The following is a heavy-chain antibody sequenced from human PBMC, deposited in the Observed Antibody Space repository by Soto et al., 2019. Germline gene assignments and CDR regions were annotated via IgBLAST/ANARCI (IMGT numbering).Heavy chain of an antibody. V-gene: IGHV3-48*01. D-gene: IGHD2-2*01. CDR2: ISSSSGTI. Sequence: GRSLRQYCSASRYPFTPYSMNWLRQAPGKGLEWVSYISSSSGTIYYADSVKGRFTISRDNAKNSLYLQMNSLRAEDTAVYYCARDTEYQPLRYCCGQGTLVTVSS. CDR3: ARDTEYQPLRYC. J-gene: IGHJ4*02. CDR1: RYPFTPYS.